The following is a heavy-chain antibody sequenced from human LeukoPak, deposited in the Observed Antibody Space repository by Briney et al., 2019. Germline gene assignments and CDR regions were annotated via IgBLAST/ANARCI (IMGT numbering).Heavy chain of an antibody. CDR1: GFTFSSYA. J-gene: IGHJ4*02. D-gene: IGHD5-18*01. CDR2: INDSGGST. Sequence: GGSLRLSCAASGFTFSSYAMSWVRQAPGKGLEWVSGINDSGGSTYYADSVKGRFTISRDNSKNTLYLQMNSLRAEDTAIYYCSKRGYSEFYFDYLGQGTLVTVSS. CDR3: SKRGYSEFYFDY. V-gene: IGHV3-23*01.